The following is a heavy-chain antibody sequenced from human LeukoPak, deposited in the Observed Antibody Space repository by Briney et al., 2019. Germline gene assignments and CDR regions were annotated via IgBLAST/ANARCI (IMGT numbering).Heavy chain of an antibody. J-gene: IGHJ4*02. CDR1: GFIFSSFS. CDR2: IGSSSSTI. CDR3: ARDLHSGAYTFDY. V-gene: IGHV3-48*02. D-gene: IGHD1-26*01. Sequence: GGSLRLSCAASGFIFSSFSMNWVRQAPGKGLEWVSYIGSSSSTIYYADSVKGRFTISRDNAQNSLYLQMNSLRDEDTAVYYCARDLHSGAYTFDYWGQGTLVTVSS.